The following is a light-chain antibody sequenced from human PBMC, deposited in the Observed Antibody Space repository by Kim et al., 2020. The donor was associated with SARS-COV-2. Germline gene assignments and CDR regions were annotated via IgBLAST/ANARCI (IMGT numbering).Light chain of an antibody. V-gene: IGLV3-1*01. Sequence: VSPGQTAIITCSGDKLGDKYACCYQQKPGQSPVLVIYQDSKRPSGIPERFAGSNSGNTATLTISGTQAMDEADYYCQAWDSSTGVFGGGTQLTVL. CDR1: KLGDKY. J-gene: IGLJ2*01. CDR3: QAWDSSTGV. CDR2: QDS.